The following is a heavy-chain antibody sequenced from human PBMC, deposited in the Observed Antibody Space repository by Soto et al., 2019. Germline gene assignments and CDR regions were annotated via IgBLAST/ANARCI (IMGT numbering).Heavy chain of an antibody. CDR2: XXPILGIA. CDR1: GGTFSSYT. D-gene: IGHD3-9*01. Sequence: QVQLVQSGAEVKKPGSSVKVSCKASGGTFSSYTXXXXXXXXXXXXXXXXXXXPILGIANYAQKFQGRVTITADKSTSTAYMELSSLRSEDTAVYYCARGAPSNYDILTGYYRSHGYWGQGTLVTVSS. CDR3: ARGAPSNYDILTGYYRSHGY. J-gene: IGHJ4*02. V-gene: IGHV1-69*02.